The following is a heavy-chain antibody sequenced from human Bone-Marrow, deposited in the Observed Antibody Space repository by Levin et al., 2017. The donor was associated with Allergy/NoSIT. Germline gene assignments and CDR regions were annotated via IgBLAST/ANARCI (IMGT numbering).Heavy chain of an antibody. CDR3: ARGGPDYYHFGVDV. CDR1: GFTFSSYD. Sequence: PGGSLRLSCAVSGFTFSSYDMHWARQVPGRGLEWVSAIGTAGDTYYLDSVEGRFTISRDNDRSSLYLQMNGLRVGDTAVYYCARGGPDYYHFGVDVWGQGTAVTVSS. J-gene: IGHJ6*02. V-gene: IGHV3-13*01. CDR2: IGTAGDT.